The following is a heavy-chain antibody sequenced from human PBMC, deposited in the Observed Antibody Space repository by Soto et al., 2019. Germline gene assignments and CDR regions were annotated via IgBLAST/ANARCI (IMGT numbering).Heavy chain of an antibody. CDR1: GFTFSDYY. CDR3: ARETYSSGWYDVIYYYYYMDV. J-gene: IGHJ6*03. Sequence: GGSLRLSCAASGFTFSDYYMSWIRQAPGKGLEWVSYISSSGSTIYYADSVKGRFTISRDNAKNSLYLQMNSLRAEDTAVYYCARETYSSGWYDVIYYYYYMDVWGKGTTVTVSS. V-gene: IGHV3-11*01. CDR2: ISSSGSTI. D-gene: IGHD6-19*01.